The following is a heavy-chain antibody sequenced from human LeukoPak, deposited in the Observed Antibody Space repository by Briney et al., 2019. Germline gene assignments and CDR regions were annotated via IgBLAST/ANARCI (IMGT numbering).Heavy chain of an antibody. CDR2: LNPNSGDT. CDR3: ARETHGVSVFDP. CDR1: GYTFTGYY. Sequence: ASVKVSCKASGYTFTGYYMHWVRQAPGQGLDWMGWLNPNSGDTNYTEKFQGRVTMTRDTSISTAYMELSRLRSDDTAVYYCARETHGVSVFDPWGQGTLVTVSS. J-gene: IGHJ5*02. V-gene: IGHV1-2*02.